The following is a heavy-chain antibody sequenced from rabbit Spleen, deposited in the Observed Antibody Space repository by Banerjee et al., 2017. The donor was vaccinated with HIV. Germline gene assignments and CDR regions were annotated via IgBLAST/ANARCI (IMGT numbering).Heavy chain of an antibody. CDR3: ARDRADIGGDYGPYYFDL. J-gene: IGHJ4*01. CDR2: IDPLFGST. D-gene: IGHD2-1*01. V-gene: IGHV1S47*01. CDR1: GFDFSDYG. Sequence: QEQLVESGGGLVQPGGSLKLSCKASGFDFSDYGVTWVRQAPGKGLEWIGYIDPLFGSTYYANSVKGRFTFSRDNAQNTVSLQMTSLTAADTATYFCARDRADIGGDYGPYYFDLWGPGTLVTVS.